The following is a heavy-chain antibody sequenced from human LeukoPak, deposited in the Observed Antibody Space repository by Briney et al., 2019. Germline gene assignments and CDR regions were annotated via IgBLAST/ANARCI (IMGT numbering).Heavy chain of an antibody. J-gene: IGHJ4*02. CDR2: ISWNSGSI. Sequence: GGSLRLSCAASGFTFYDYAMHWVRQAPGKGLEWVSGISWNSGSIGYADSVKGRFTISRDNAKNSLYLQMNSLRAEDTAVYYCATNWNGGAVDYWGQGTLVTVSS. D-gene: IGHD1-1*01. V-gene: IGHV3-9*01. CDR3: ATNWNGGAVDY. CDR1: GFTFYDYA.